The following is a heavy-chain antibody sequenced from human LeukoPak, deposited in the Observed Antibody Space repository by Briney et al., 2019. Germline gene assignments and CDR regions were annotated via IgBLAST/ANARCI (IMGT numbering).Heavy chain of an antibody. D-gene: IGHD2-2*01. CDR1: GFTFSGYA. J-gene: IGHJ5*02. CDR2: ISGSGDST. V-gene: IGHV3-23*01. CDR3: AKGPRVVVVPAAIS. Sequence: GGSLRLSCAASGFTFSGYAMNWVRQAPGKGLEWVSAISGSGDSTYYADSVKGRFTISRDNSKNTLYLQMNSLRAEDTAIYYCAKGPRVVVVPAAISWGQGTLVTVSS.